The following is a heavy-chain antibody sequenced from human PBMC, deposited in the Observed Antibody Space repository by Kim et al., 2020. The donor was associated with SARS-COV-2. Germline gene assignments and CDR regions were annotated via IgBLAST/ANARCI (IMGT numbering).Heavy chain of an antibody. V-gene: IGHV3-23*01. J-gene: IGHJ4*02. CDR3: AKELFDAYYDILTGSDY. Sequence: GGSLRLSCAASGFTFSSYAMSWVRQAPGKGLEWVSAISGSGGSTYYADSVKGRFTISRDNSKNTLYLQMNSLRAEDTAVYYCAKELFDAYYDILTGSDYWGQGTLVTVSS. D-gene: IGHD3-9*01. CDR1: GFTFSSYA. CDR2: ISGSGGST.